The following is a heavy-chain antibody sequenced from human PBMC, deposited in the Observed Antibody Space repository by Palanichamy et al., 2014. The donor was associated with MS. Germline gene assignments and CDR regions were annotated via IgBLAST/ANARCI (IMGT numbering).Heavy chain of an antibody. CDR1: GFTFSSHA. Sequence: QVKLAESGGGAVQPGRSLRLSCSASGFTFSSHAMHWVRQAPGQGLEWIGVISYDGANQYYADSVKGRFQISRDNSNNTLFLQMSSLRLEDTSIYYCARDPSYSHYVFKWLDLWGQGTLVTVSS. D-gene: IGHD4-11*01. CDR3: ARDPSYSHYVFKWLDL. J-gene: IGHJ5*02. V-gene: IGHV3-30*04. CDR2: ISYDGANQ.